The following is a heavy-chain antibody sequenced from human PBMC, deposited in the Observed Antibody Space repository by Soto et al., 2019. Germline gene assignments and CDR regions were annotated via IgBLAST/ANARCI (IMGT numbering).Heavy chain of an antibody. Sequence: GGSLRLSCAASGFTFSSYGMHWVRQAPGKGLEWVAVISCDGSNKYYADSVKGRFTISRDNAKNSLYLQMNSLRAEDTAVYYCARARGSVLFYFDYWGQGTLVTVSS. CDR1: GFTFSSYG. D-gene: IGHD3-10*01. CDR2: ISCDGSNK. J-gene: IGHJ4*02. CDR3: ARARGSVLFYFDY. V-gene: IGHV3-30*03.